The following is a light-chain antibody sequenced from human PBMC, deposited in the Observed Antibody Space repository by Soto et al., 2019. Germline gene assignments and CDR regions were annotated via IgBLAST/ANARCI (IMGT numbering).Light chain of an antibody. V-gene: IGKV3-20*01. CDR3: QQYGSSLRT. CDR1: QSVSSSY. J-gene: IGKJ1*01. CDR2: GAS. Sequence: EIGLTQSPGTLSLSPWERATLSCRASQSVSSSYLAWYQQKPGQAPRLLIYGASSRATGIPDRFSGSGSGTDFTLTISRLEPEDFAVYYCQQYGSSLRTFGQGTKVDIK.